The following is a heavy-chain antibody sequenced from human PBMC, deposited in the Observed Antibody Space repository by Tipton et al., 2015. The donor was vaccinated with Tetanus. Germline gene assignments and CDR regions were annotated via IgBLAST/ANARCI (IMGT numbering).Heavy chain of an antibody. Sequence: TLSLTCTVSGGSISSSSYYWGWIRQPPGKGLEWIGSIYYRGSTYYNPSLKSRVTISVDTSKNQFSLKLSSVTAADTAVYYCARTQWLVFFDYWGQGTLVTVSS. CDR1: GGSISSSSYY. J-gene: IGHJ4*02. CDR3: ARTQWLVFFDY. V-gene: IGHV4-39*01. D-gene: IGHD6-19*01. CDR2: IYYRGST.